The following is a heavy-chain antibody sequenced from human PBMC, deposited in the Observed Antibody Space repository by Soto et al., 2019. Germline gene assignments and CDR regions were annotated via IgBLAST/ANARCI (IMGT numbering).Heavy chain of an antibody. Sequence: QVQLVESGGGVVQPGTSLRLSCEGSDFTLSRFGVPWVRQAPGKGLEWVALISDDGSDTYYADSVKGRFTISRDNSKKTVFLQLNRLRTEDAAVYYCTKGFDSKRIRWGTPSAFDIWGQGTKVTVSS. V-gene: IGHV3-30*18. D-gene: IGHD1-26*01. CDR2: ISDDGSDT. CDR1: DFTLSRFG. CDR3: TKGFDSKRIRWGTPSAFDI. J-gene: IGHJ3*02.